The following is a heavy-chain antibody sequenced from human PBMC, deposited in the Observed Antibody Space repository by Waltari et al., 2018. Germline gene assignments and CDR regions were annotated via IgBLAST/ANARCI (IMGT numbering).Heavy chain of an antibody. V-gene: IGHV4-59*01. D-gene: IGHD3-3*01. Sequence: QVQLQESGPGLVKPSETLSLTCTVSGGSISSYYWCWIRQPPGKGLEWIGYIYYSGSTNYNPSLKSRVTISVDTSKIQLSLKLSSVTAADTAVYYCARYTIVGVFDYWGQGTLVTVSS. CDR2: IYYSGST. J-gene: IGHJ4*02. CDR3: ARYTIVGVFDY. CDR1: GGSISSYY.